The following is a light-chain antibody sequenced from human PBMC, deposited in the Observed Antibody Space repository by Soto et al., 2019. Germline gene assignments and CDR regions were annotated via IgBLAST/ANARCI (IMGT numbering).Light chain of an antibody. CDR2: AAS. CDR1: QSISNY. J-gene: IGKJ1*01. CDR3: QQAYSAPWT. V-gene: IGKV1-39*01. Sequence: DIQVTQSPSSLSASVGDRVTITCRASQSISNYLNWFQQKPMKAPKLLIYAASSLQGGVSSRFSGSGSGTDFTLTIPTLQPEDFATYYCQQAYSAPWTFGQGTRVEIK.